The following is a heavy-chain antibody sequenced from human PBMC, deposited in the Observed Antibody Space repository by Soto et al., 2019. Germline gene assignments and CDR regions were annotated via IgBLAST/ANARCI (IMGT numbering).Heavy chain of an antibody. Sequence: SETLSLTCTVSGGSISSYYWSWIRQPPGKGLEWIGYIYYSGSTNYNPSLKSRVTISVDTSKNQFSLKLSSVIAADTAVYYCARERGNYHFDYWGQGTLVTVSS. J-gene: IGHJ4*02. D-gene: IGHD1-7*01. CDR1: GGSISSYY. CDR3: ARERGNYHFDY. CDR2: IYYSGST. V-gene: IGHV4-59*01.